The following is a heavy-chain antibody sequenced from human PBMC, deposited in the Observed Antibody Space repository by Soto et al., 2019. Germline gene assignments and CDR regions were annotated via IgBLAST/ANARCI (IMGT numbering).Heavy chain of an antibody. J-gene: IGHJ4*02. V-gene: IGHV1-69*01. CDR1: GGTFSNYA. CDR2: IIPLTETP. CDR3: AISNRNSWTCDF. Sequence: QVQVVQSGAEVKKPGSSVKVSCKASGGTFSNYAISWVRQAPGHGLEWVGGIIPLTETPVYAQTVQGRLTITADEITSAAYMELSSLRSDDTAVYYCAISNRNSWTCDFWGQGTLVTVSS. D-gene: IGHD1-1*01.